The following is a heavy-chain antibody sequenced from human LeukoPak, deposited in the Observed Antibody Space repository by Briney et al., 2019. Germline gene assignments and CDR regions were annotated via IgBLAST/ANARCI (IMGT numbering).Heavy chain of an antibody. Sequence: ASVKVSCKASGYTFTSYGISWVRQAPGQGLEWMGWISAYNGNTNYAQKLQGRVTMTTDTSTSTAYMELRSLRSDDTVVYYCAREMTYYDSSGYYYAQYYFDYWGQGTLVTVSS. CDR1: GYTFTSYG. CDR2: ISAYNGNT. J-gene: IGHJ4*02. D-gene: IGHD3-22*01. V-gene: IGHV1-18*01. CDR3: AREMTYYDSSGYYYAQYYFDY.